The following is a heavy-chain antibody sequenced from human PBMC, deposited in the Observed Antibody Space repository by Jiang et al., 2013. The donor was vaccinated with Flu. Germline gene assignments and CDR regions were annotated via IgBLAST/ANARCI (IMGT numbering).Heavy chain of an antibody. V-gene: IGHV1-8*01. CDR2: MNPNSGNT. CDR3: ARAVRSRKFFGRDAFDI. D-gene: IGHD2-2*01. CDR1: GYTFTSYD. Sequence: EVKKPGASVKVSCKASGYTFTSYDINWVRQATGQGLEWMGWMNPNSGNTGYAQKFQGRVTMTRNTSISTAYMELSSLRSEDTAVYYCARAVRSRKFFGRDAFDIWGQGTMVTVSS. J-gene: IGHJ3*02.